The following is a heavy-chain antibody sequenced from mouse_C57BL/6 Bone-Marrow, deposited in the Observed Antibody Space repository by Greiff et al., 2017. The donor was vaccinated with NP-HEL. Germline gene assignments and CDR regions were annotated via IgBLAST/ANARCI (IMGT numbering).Heavy chain of an antibody. Sequence: DVMLVESGGGLVKPGGSLKLSCAASGFTFSSYAMSWVRQTPEKRLEWVATISDGGSYTYYPDNVKGRFTISRDNAKNNLYLQMSHLKSEDTAMYYCARDLTYYYGSSPGYWGQGTTLTVSS. CDR1: GFTFSSYA. D-gene: IGHD1-1*01. V-gene: IGHV5-4*01. CDR3: ARDLTYYYGSSPGY. J-gene: IGHJ2*01. CDR2: ISDGGSYT.